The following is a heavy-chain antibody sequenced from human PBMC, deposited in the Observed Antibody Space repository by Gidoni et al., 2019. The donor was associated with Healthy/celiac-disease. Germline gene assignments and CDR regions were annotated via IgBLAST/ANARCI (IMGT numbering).Heavy chain of an antibody. V-gene: IGHV4-59*01. J-gene: IGHJ5*02. CDR3: AREKEGFYEFDP. CDR1: GGSISSYY. D-gene: IGHD3-3*01. CDR2: IYYSGST. Sequence: QVQLQESGPGLVKPSETLSLTCTVSGGSISSYYWSWIRQPPGKGLEWIGYIYYSGSTNYNPSLKSRVTISVDTSKNQFSLKLSSVTAADTAVYYCAREKEGFYEFDPWGQGTLVTVSS.